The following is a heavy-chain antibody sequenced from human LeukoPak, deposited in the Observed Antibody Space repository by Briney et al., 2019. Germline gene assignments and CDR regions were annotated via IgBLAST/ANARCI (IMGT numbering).Heavy chain of an antibody. V-gene: IGHV3-23*01. J-gene: IGHJ4*02. Sequence: GGSLRLSCAASGFTFSSYAMSWVRQAPGKGLEWVSAISGSGGSTYYADSVKGRFTISRDNSKNTLYLQMNSLRAEDTAVYYCAKDPLATYYYDSSGYTGAYFDYWGQGTLVTVSS. CDR1: GFTFSSYA. CDR2: ISGSGGST. D-gene: IGHD3-22*01. CDR3: AKDPLATYYYDSSGYTGAYFDY.